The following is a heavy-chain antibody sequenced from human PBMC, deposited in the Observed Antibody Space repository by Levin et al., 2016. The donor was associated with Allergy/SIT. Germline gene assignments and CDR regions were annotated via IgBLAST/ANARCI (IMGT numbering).Heavy chain of an antibody. CDR2: IRSKGYSGTT. CDR3: VRDRIGGV. J-gene: IGHJ6*02. V-gene: IGHV3-49*03. D-gene: IGHD3-16*01. CDR1: GFTFGYSG. Sequence: GESLKISCTTSGFTFGYSGMSWFRQAAGKGLEWLGFIRSKGYSGTTEYAASVNGRFTISRDDSKNSLYLQMNSLKTEDTALYYCVRDRIGGVWGQGTTVTVSS.